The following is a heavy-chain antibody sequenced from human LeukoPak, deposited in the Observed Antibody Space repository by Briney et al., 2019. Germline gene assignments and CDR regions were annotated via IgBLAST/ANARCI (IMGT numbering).Heavy chain of an antibody. D-gene: IGHD3-9*01. CDR2: INHSGST. V-gene: IGHV4-34*01. CDR1: GGSFSGYY. J-gene: IGHJ6*02. CDR3: ARDGADILTGSQDYYYGMDV. Sequence: SETLSLTCAVYGGSFSGYYWSWIRQPPGKGLERIGEINHSGSTNYNPSLKSRVTISVDTSKNQFSLKLSSVTAADTAVYYCARDGADILTGSQDYYYGMDVWGQGTTVTVSS.